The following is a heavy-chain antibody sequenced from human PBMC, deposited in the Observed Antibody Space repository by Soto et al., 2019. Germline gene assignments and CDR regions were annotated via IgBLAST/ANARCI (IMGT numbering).Heavy chain of an antibody. CDR1: GGSISSYY. CDR3: ARERYCSSTSCYSQPYYYMDV. V-gene: IGHV4-59*01. D-gene: IGHD2-2*01. CDR2: IYYSGST. J-gene: IGHJ6*03. Sequence: SETLSLTCTVSGGSISSYYWSWIRQPPGKGLEWIGYIYYSGSTNYNPSLKSRVTISVDTSKNQFSLKLSSVTAADTAVYYCARERYCSSTSCYSQPYYYMDVWGKGTTVTVPS.